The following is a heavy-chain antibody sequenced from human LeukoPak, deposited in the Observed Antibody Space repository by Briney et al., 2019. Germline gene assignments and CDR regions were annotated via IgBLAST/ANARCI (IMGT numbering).Heavy chain of an antibody. D-gene: IGHD3-10*01. V-gene: IGHV3-15*01. CDR3: TTESPRGSDFDY. CDR1: GFSFSKAW. CDR2: IKSKTDGTTT. J-gene: IGHJ4*02. Sequence: PGGSLRLSCAASGFSFSKAWMSWVRQAAGKGREWVGCIKSKTDGTTTDYAAPVKGRCTISRDDSKNTLYRQMNSLKTEDTAVYYCTTESPRGSDFDYWGQGTRVTVSS.